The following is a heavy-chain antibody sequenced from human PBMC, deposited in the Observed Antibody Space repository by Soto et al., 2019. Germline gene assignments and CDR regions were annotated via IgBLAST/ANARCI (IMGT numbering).Heavy chain of an antibody. J-gene: IGHJ3*02. CDR2: ISWNSGSI. Sequence: QPGGSLRLSCAASGFTFDDYAMHWVRQAPGKGLEWVSGISWNSGSIGYADSVKGRFTISRDNAKNSLYLQMNSLRAEDTALYYCAKDLGEGVGATSAFDIWGQGTMVTVSS. CDR3: AKDLGEGVGATSAFDI. D-gene: IGHD1-26*01. CDR1: GFTFDDYA. V-gene: IGHV3-9*01.